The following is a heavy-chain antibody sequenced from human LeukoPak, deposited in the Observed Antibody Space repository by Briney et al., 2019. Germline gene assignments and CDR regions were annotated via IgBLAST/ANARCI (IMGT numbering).Heavy chain of an antibody. CDR3: AKGEMATTPFAFDI. Sequence: GGSLRLSCAASGFTFDDYAMQWVRQAPGKGLEWVSGISWNSGSIGYADSVKGRFTISRDNAKNSLYLQMNSLRAEDMTLYYCAKGEMATTPFAFDIWGQGTMVTVSS. V-gene: IGHV3-9*03. D-gene: IGHD5-24*01. CDR1: GFTFDDYA. CDR2: ISWNSGSI. J-gene: IGHJ3*02.